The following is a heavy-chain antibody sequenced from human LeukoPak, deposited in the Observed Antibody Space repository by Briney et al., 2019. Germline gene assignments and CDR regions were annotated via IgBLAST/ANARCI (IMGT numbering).Heavy chain of an antibody. CDR3: ARDSGSYFDY. V-gene: IGHV4-34*01. CDR1: GGSFSGYY. CDR2: INHSGST. J-gene: IGHJ4*02. Sequence: SETLSLTCAVSGGSFSGYYWSWIRQPPGKGLEWIGEINHSGSTNYNPSLKSRVTISVDTSKNQFSLKLSSVTAADTAVYYCARDSGSYFDYWGQGTPVTVSS. D-gene: IGHD1-26*01.